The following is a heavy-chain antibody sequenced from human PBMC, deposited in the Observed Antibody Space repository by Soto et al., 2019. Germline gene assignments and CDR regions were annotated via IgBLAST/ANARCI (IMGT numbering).Heavy chain of an antibody. CDR2: IYHSGST. D-gene: IGHD3-16*01. Sequence: SETLSLTCAVSGGSISSSNWWSWVRQPPGKGLEWIGEIYHSGSTNYNPSLKSRVTISVDKSKNQFSLKLSSVTAADTAVYYCARVSLRLYYYYGMDVWGQGTTVTVSS. V-gene: IGHV4-4*02. CDR1: GGSISSSNW. J-gene: IGHJ6*02. CDR3: ARVSLRLYYYYGMDV.